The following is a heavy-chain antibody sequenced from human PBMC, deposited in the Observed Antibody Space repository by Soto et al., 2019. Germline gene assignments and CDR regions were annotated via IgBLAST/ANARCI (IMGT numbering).Heavy chain of an antibody. V-gene: IGHV1-69*13. CDR1: GGTFSSYA. J-gene: IGHJ4*02. CDR3: ARGPESRSTAYFDY. Sequence: SVKVSCKASGGTFSSYAISWVRQAPGQGLEWMGGIIPIFGTANYAQKFQGRVTITADESTSTAYMELSSLRSEDTAVYYCARGPESRSTAYFDYWGQGTLVTAPQ. CDR2: IIPIFGTA. D-gene: IGHD2-2*01.